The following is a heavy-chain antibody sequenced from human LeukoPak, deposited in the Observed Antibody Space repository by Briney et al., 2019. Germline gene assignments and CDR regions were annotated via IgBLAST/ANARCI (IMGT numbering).Heavy chain of an antibody. V-gene: IGHV3-23*01. CDR2: ISGSGGST. D-gene: IGHD3-22*01. CDR1: GFTFSSYA. J-gene: IGHJ4*02. CDR3: AKERIYYDSSGYSRNFDY. Sequence: PGGSLRLSCAASGFTFSSYAMSWIRQAPGKGLEWVSAISGSGGSTYYADSVKGRFTISRDNSKNTLYLQMNSLRAEDTAVYYCAKERIYYDSSGYSRNFDYWGQGTLVTVSS.